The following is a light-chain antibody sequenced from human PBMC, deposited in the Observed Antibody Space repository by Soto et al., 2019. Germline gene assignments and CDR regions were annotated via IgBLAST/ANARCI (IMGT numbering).Light chain of an antibody. CDR1: SNDVGGYNL. CDR3: CSHVGGSSPQRV. V-gene: IGLV2-23*02. Sequence: QSVLTQPASVSGSPGQSITISCTGTSNDVGGYNLVSWFQQHPGKAPKLMISEVNKRPSGVSNRFSGSKSANTASLTISGLQAEDEADYYCCSHVGGSSPQRVFGGGTQLTVL. J-gene: IGLJ3*02. CDR2: EVN.